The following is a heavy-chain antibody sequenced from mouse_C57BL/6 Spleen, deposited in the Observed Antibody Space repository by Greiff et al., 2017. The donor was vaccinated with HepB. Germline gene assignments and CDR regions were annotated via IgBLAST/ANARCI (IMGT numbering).Heavy chain of an antibody. D-gene: IGHD1-1*01. J-gene: IGHJ2*01. CDR3: ARESSYRAFDY. CDR1: GYAFSSYW. CDR2: IYPGDGDT. Sequence: QVQLKQSGAELVKPGASVKISCKASGYAFSSYWMNWVKQRPGKGLEWIGQIYPGDGDTNYNGKFKGKATLTADKSSSTAYMQLSSLTSEDSAVYFCARESSYRAFDYWGQGTTLTVSS. V-gene: IGHV1-80*01.